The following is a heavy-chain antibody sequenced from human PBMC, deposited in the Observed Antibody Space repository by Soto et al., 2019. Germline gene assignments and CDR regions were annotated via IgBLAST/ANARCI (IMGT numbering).Heavy chain of an antibody. J-gene: IGHJ3*02. CDR1: GFTFSGYA. Sequence: PGGSLRLSCAASGFTFSGYAIHWVRQAPGKGLEWVAVIWYDGSNKYYADSVKGRFTISRDNSKNTLYLQMNSLRAEDTAVYYCARDGGYSSSWYSAFDIWGQGTMVTVSS. CDR3: ARDGGYSSSWYSAFDI. D-gene: IGHD6-13*01. CDR2: IWYDGSNK. V-gene: IGHV3-33*08.